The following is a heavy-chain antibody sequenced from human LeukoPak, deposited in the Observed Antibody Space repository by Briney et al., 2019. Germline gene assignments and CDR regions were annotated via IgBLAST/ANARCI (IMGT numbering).Heavy chain of an antibody. J-gene: IGHJ5*02. Sequence: SETLSLTCNVSGGSISGYYWTWRRQPPGPGLEWIGFIYYSGITNYNPSLKSRVTFSVDTPKNQFSLKLKSVTAADTAVYYCARMEEGLGQCRSSGCYWLDPWGQGTLVTVSS. D-gene: IGHD2-2*01. CDR3: ARMEEGLGQCRSSGCYWLDP. V-gene: IGHV4-59*01. CDR2: IYYSGIT. CDR1: GGSISGYY.